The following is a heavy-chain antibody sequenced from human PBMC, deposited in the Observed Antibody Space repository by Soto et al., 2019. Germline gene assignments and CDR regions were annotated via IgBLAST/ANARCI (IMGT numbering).Heavy chain of an antibody. V-gene: IGHV3-30-3*01. CDR2: ISYDGSNK. D-gene: IGHD4-17*01. Sequence: PGGSLRLSCAASGFTFSSYAMHWVRQAPGKGLEWVAVISYDGSNKYYADSVKGRFTISRDNSKNTLYLQMNSLRAEDTAVYYCARARVNTVTTLFFDYWGQGTLVTVSS. CDR1: GFTFSSYA. J-gene: IGHJ4*02. CDR3: ARARVNTVTTLFFDY.